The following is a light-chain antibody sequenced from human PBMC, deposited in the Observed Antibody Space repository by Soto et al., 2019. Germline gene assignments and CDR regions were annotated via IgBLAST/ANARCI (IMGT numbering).Light chain of an antibody. CDR3: QQYGSSPLT. J-gene: IGKJ4*01. CDR2: GAS. V-gene: IGKV3-20*01. CDR1: QSVSSNN. Sequence: EIVLTQSPGTLSLSPGDKATLPCRASQSVSSNNLAWYQQKPGQAPRLLIYGASNRITGIPDSFSGSGSGTDFTLTISRLEPEDFAVYYCQQYGSSPLTFGGGTKV.